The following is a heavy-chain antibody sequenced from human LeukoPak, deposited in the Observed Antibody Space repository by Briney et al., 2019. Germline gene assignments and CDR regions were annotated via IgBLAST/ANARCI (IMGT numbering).Heavy chain of an antibody. CDR3: ARSPSGGWYNWFDP. CDR1: GGSISSYY. V-gene: IGHV4-59*08. Sequence: KPSETLSLTCTVSGGSISSYYWSWIRQPPGKGLEWIGYIFYSGSTNYNPSLNSRVTISVDTSKNQFSLKLSSVTAADTAVYYCARSPSGGWYNWFDPWGQGTLVTVSS. CDR2: IFYSGST. J-gene: IGHJ5*02. D-gene: IGHD6-19*01.